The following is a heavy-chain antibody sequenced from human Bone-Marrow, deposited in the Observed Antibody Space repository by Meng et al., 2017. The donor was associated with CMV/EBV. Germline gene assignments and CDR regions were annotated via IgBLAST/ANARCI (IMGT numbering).Heavy chain of an antibody. CDR3: ATAVVVPAAIDYFDY. CDR2: FDPEDGET. V-gene: IGHV1-24*01. CDR1: GYTLTELS. J-gene: IGHJ4*02. Sequence: ASVKVSCKVSGYTLTELSMHWVRQAPGKGLEWMGGFDPEDGETIYAQKFQGRVTMTEDTSTDTAYMELSSLRSEDTAVYYCATAVVVPAAIDYFDYWGQGPLVPVSS. D-gene: IGHD2-2*01.